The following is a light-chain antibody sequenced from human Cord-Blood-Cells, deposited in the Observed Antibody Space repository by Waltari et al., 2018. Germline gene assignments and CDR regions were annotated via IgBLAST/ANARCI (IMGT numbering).Light chain of an antibody. J-gene: IGKJ3*01. CDR1: QNISSY. V-gene: IGKV1-39*01. Sequence: DIQMTQSPSSLSPSVGDRVTITCRASQNISSYLNWYQQKPGKAPKLLTYAASSLQSGVPSRFSGSGSGTDFTLTISSLQPEDFATYYCQQSYSTPHFGPGTKVDIK. CDR3: QQSYSTPH. CDR2: AAS.